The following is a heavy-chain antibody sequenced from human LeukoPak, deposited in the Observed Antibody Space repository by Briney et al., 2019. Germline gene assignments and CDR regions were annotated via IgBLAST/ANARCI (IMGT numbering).Heavy chain of an antibody. J-gene: IGHJ4*02. CDR2: VYYTGST. D-gene: IGHD3-10*01. Sequence: SETLSLTCTVSGGSISPYYWSWIRQPPGKGLEWIGYVYYTGSTNYSPSLKSRVTISLDSSKNQFSLKLTSVTAADTAVYYCARRHYGSGSYDHWGQGTLLTVSS. CDR3: ARRHYGSGSYDH. CDR1: GGSISPYY. V-gene: IGHV4-59*08.